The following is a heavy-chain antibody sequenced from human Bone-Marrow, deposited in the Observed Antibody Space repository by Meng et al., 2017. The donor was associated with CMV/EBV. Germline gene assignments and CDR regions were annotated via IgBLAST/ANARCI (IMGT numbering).Heavy chain of an antibody. Sequence: QLPGSALVNPSQTLSLPCALSGDSVSSNSAAWNWLRQSPSRGLEWLGRTYYRSKWYNDYAVSVKSRITINPDTSKNQFSLQLNSVTPEDTAVYYCARVEQLIFDYWGQGTLVTVSS. CDR1: GDSVSSNSAA. J-gene: IGHJ4*02. CDR3: ARVEQLIFDY. D-gene: IGHD6-6*01. CDR2: TYYRSKWYN. V-gene: IGHV6-1*02.